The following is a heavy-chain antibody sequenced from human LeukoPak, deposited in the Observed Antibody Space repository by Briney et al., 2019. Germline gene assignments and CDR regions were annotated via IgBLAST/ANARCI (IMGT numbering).Heavy chain of an antibody. J-gene: IGHJ4*02. CDR3: ARLADIVVVPAAIEGY. V-gene: IGHV1-69*06. Sequence: GASVKVSCKASGGTFSSYAISWVRQAPGQGLEWMGGIIPIFGTANYAQKFQGRVTITADKSTSTAYMELSSLRSEDTAVYYCARLADIVVVPAAIEGYWGQGTLVTVSS. D-gene: IGHD2-2*01. CDR1: GGTFSSYA. CDR2: IIPIFGTA.